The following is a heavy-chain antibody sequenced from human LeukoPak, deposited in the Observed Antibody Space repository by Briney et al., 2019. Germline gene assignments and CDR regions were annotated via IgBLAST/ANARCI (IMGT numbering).Heavy chain of an antibody. J-gene: IGHJ4*02. D-gene: IGHD1-26*01. CDR1: GYTFTSYA. Sequence: ASVKVSCKASGYTFTSYAMHWVRQAPGQRLEWMGWINAGNGNTKYSQKFQGRVTITRDTSASTAYMELSSLRSEDAAVYYCARDSGSGNNDYWGQGTLVTVSS. CDR2: INAGNGNT. V-gene: IGHV1-3*01. CDR3: ARDSGSGNNDY.